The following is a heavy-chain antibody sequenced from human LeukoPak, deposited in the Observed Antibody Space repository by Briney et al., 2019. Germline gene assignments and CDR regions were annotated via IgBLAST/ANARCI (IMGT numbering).Heavy chain of an antibody. CDR1: GYSFTGYW. D-gene: IGHD4-23*01. J-gene: IGHJ4*02. CDR2: IHPGDSDT. Sequence: GESLKICSKGCGYSFTGYWLGWLRQMPERRLDGMGIIHPGDSDTRYSPSFQGQVTISADKSISTAYLQWSSLEASDTAMYYCARVVGGNYGDYWGQGTLVTVSS. V-gene: IGHV5-51*01. CDR3: ARVVGGNYGDY.